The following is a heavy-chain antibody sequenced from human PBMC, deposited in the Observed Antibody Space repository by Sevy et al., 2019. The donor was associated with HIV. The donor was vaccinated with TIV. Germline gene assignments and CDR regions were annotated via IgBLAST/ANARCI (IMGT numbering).Heavy chain of an antibody. CDR3: AKERGGSYIPYFYGMDV. CDR1: GFTFRNYG. J-gene: IGHJ6*02. Sequence: GGSLRLSCIASGFTFRNYGIHWVRQAPGKGLDWVAVIGYDGSDKYYADSVKGRFTISRDNSKNTLFLQMNSLRVEDMAVYYCAKERGGSYIPYFYGMDVWGQGTAVTVSS. D-gene: IGHD1-26*01. V-gene: IGHV3-30*18. CDR2: IGYDGSDK.